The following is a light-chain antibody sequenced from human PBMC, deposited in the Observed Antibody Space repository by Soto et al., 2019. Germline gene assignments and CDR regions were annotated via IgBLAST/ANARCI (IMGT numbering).Light chain of an antibody. V-gene: IGKV3-11*01. CDR3: QQYGSTRWT. CDR1: QSVGTY. CDR2: DAS. Sequence: PGERATLSCRASQSVGTYLDWYQHKPGQAPRLLIYDASNRATGIPARFSGSGSGTDFTLTINSLEPEDLAVYYCQQYGSTRWTFGQGTKVDIK. J-gene: IGKJ1*01.